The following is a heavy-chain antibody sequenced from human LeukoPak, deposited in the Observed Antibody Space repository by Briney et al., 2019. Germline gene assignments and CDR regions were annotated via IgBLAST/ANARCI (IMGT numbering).Heavy chain of an antibody. V-gene: IGHV3-74*01. Sequence: GGSLGLSCAASEFTFRAYWMHWVGQVPGKGLVWVSRINGDGSSTSYADSVKGRFTISRDNAKNTLYLQMNSLRAEDTAVYYCARDLELTYYDSSGYDYWGQGTPVTVSS. J-gene: IGHJ4*02. CDR2: INGDGSST. D-gene: IGHD3-22*01. CDR1: EFTFRAYW. CDR3: ARDLELTYYDSSGYDY.